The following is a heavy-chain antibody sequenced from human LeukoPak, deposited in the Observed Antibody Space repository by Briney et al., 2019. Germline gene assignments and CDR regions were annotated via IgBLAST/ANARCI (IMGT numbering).Heavy chain of an antibody. V-gene: IGHV1-18*01. J-gene: IGHJ4*02. D-gene: IGHD6-6*01. CDR1: GYTFTSYG. Sequence: PGASVKVSCKASGYTFTSYGISWVRQAPGQGLEWMGWISAYNGNTNYAQKLQGRVTMTTDTSTSTAYMELRSLRSDDTAVYYCARSIVARRPRADRPIDYWGQGTLVTVSS. CDR2: ISAYNGNT. CDR3: ARSIVARRPRADRPIDY.